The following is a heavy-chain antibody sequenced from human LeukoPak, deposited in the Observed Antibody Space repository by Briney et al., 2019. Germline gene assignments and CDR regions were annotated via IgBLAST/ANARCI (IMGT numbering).Heavy chain of an antibody. CDR3: ARDGYNLYYYYMDV. D-gene: IGHD5-24*01. CDR1: GGSISSSSYY. CDR2: IYYSGST. V-gene: IGHV4-39*07. J-gene: IGHJ6*03. Sequence: SETLSLTCTVSGGSISSSSYYWGWIRQPPGKGLEWIGSIYYSGSTYYNPSLKSRVTISVDTSKNQFSLKLSSVTAADTAVYYCARDGYNLYYYYMDVWGKGTTVTVSS.